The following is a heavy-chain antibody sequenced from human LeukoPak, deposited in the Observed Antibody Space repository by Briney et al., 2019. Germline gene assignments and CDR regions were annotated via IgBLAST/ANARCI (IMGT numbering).Heavy chain of an antibody. CDR1: GFTFSSYS. J-gene: IGHJ4*02. CDR3: ARDREHYYGSGSYYNS. D-gene: IGHD3-10*01. Sequence: GGSLRLSCAASGFTFSSYSMNWVRQAPGKGLEWVSSISSSSGYIHYADSVKGRFTISRDNAKKSLYLQMNSLSVEDTAVYYCARDREHYYGSGSYYNSWGQGTPVTVSS. CDR2: ISSSSGYI. V-gene: IGHV3-21*01.